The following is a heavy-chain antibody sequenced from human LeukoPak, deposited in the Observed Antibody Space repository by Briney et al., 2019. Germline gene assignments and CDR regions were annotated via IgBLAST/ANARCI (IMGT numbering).Heavy chain of an antibody. CDR2: IYYSGST. CDR1: GGSISSGDYY. V-gene: IGHV4-30-4*02. Sequence: SETLSLTCTVSGGSISSGDYYWSWIRQPPGKGLEWIGCIYYSGSTYYNPSLKSRVTISVDTSKNQFSLKLSFLTAADTAVYYCARGSGWYHYWGQGTLVTVSS. J-gene: IGHJ4*02. D-gene: IGHD6-19*01. CDR3: ARGSGWYHY.